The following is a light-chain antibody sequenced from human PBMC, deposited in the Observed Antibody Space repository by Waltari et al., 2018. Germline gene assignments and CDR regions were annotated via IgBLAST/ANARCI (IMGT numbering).Light chain of an antibody. CDR2: EVS. CDR3: SSYAGSNTWV. CDR1: SSDVGGYHY. V-gene: IGLV2-8*01. Sequence: QSALTQPPSASGSPGQSVTISCTGTSSDVGGYHYVSWYQHHPGKAPKFMIYEVSKRPSGGPDRFSGSKSGNTASLPVSGLQAEDEADYYCSSYAGSNTWVFGGGTKLTVL. J-gene: IGLJ3*02.